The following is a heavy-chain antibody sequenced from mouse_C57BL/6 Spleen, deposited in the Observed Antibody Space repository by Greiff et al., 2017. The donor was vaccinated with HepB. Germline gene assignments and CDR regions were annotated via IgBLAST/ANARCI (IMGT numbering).Heavy chain of an antibody. CDR2: INPGSGGT. D-gene: IGHD2-2*01. Sequence: QVQLQQSGAELVRPGTSVKVSCKASGYAFTNYLIEWVKQRPGQGLEWIGVINPGSGGTNYNEKFKGKATLTADKSSSTAYMQLSSLTSEDSAVYFCARFGYTDYWGQGTTLTVSS. CDR3: ARFGYTDY. CDR1: GYAFTNYL. J-gene: IGHJ2*01. V-gene: IGHV1-54*01.